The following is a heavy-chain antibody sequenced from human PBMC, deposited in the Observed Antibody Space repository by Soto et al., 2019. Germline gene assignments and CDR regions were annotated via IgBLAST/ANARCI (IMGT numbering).Heavy chain of an antibody. J-gene: IGHJ6*02. V-gene: IGHV3-30*18. CDR3: AKDRMGRSYFYGMDV. CDR1: GDSGFSFSSYG. D-gene: IGHD2-15*01. CDR2: ISYDGTNR. Sequence: VQLVESGGGVVQPGRSLRLSCAASGDSGFSFSSYGFHWVRQAPGKGLEWVAVISYDGTNRHFAESIKGRFSVSRDNAMLTVDLQMNSLRPEDTAIYYCAKDRMGRSYFYGMDVWGQGTTVTVSS.